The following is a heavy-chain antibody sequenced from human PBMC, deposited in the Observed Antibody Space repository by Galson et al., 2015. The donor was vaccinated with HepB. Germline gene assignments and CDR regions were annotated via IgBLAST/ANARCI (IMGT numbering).Heavy chain of an antibody. Sequence: ETLSLTCAVYGVSFTDYYWNWIRQPPGKGLEWIGEINHSGSTNYNPSLESRVTISVDTSKNQFSLKLKSVTAADTAVYYCARYTSGWASFDYWGQGRLVTVSS. CDR3: ARYTSGWASFDY. D-gene: IGHD6-19*01. CDR2: INHSGST. V-gene: IGHV4-34*01. CDR1: GVSFTDYY. J-gene: IGHJ4*02.